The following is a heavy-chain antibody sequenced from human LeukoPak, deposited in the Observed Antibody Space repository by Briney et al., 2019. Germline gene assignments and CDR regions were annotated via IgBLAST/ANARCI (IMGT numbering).Heavy chain of an antibody. CDR2: TRNKANGYVT. J-gene: IGHJ3*02. V-gene: IGHV3-72*01. Sequence: QTGGSLRLSCAASGFTFSDHSMNWVRQAPGKGLEWVGRTRNKANGYVTEYAASVKGRFTISRDDSKNLLLLQMNSLKTEDTALYYCARGRAGSGSNNVASYYAFDIWGQGTMVTV. CDR1: GFTFSDHS. CDR3: ARGRAGSGSNNVASYYAFDI. D-gene: IGHD1-26*01.